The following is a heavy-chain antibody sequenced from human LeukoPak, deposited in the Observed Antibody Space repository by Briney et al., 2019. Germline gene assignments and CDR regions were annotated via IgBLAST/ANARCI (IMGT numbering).Heavy chain of an antibody. CDR2: ITESGSNT. J-gene: IGHJ4*02. V-gene: IGHV3-64D*06. Sequence: PGGSLRLSCSASGFTFSDHAMHWVRQAPGKGPEYVSAITESGSNTYYADSVKGRFTISRDNSKNTLYLQMSSLRAEDTAIYYCVKLIRGPERFDYWGQGTLVTVSS. CDR1: GFTFSDHA. CDR3: VKLIRGPERFDY.